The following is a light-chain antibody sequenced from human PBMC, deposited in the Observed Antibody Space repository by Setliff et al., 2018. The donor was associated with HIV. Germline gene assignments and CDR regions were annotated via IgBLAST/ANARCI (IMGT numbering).Light chain of an antibody. CDR1: SSDVGGYNY. CDR2: EVS. CDR3: SSYTSIYTYV. J-gene: IGLJ1*01. Sequence: QSVLTQPASVSGSPGQSITISCTGISSDVGGYNYVSWYQQHPGKAPKLIIYEVSNRPSGVSNRFSGSKSGNTASLTISGLQAEDEADYYCSSYTSIYTYVFGTGTKVTVL. V-gene: IGLV2-14*01.